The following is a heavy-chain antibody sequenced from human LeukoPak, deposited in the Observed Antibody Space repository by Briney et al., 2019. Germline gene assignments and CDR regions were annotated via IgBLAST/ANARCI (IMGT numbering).Heavy chain of an antibody. CDR3: AKKGGISWYDYFDY. J-gene: IGHJ4*02. V-gene: IGHV3-23*01. CDR2: ISGSDGST. D-gene: IGHD6-13*01. Sequence: GGSLRLSCAASGFTFSSYAMSWVRQAPGKGLEWVSTISGSDGSTYYADSVQGRFTISRDNSKNTLYLQMNSLRAEDTAVYYCAKKGGISWYDYFDYWGQGTLVTVSS. CDR1: GFTFSSYA.